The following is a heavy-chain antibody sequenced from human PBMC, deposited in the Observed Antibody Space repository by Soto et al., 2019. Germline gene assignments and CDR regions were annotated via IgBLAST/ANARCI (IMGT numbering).Heavy chain of an antibody. V-gene: IGHV3-48*01. D-gene: IGHD4-17*01. Sequence: GGSLRLSCAASGFTFSSYSMNWVRQAPGKGLEWVSYISSSSSTIYYADSVKGRFTTSRDNAKNSLYLQMNSLRAEDTAVYYCARDQKDDYLNYNWFDPWGQGTLVTVSS. CDR1: GFTFSSYS. J-gene: IGHJ5*02. CDR2: ISSSSSTI. CDR3: ARDQKDDYLNYNWFDP.